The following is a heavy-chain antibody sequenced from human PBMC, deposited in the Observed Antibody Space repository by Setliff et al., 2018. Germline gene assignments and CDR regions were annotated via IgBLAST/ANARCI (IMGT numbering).Heavy chain of an antibody. Sequence: SETLSLTCSVSGASITSGGFYWTWIRQPAGKGLEWIGHISPSGRTTYNPSVKSRVTISLDTSKNHFSLKLDSVTAADTALYYCARHFRSSKVQFLEYLTDYYFDSWGQGTLVTVSS. J-gene: IGHJ4*02. CDR3: ARHFRSSKVQFLEYLTDYYFDS. CDR1: GASITSGGFY. V-gene: IGHV4-61*09. D-gene: IGHD3-3*01. CDR2: ISPSGRT.